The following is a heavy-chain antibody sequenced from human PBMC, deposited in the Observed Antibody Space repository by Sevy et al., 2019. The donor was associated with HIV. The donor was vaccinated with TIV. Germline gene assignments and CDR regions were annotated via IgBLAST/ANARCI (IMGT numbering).Heavy chain of an antibody. V-gene: IGHV3-21*01. CDR1: GFTFSSYS. D-gene: IGHD3-3*01. CDR3: ARDHYDFWSGYYKAERFDY. Sequence: GGSLRLSCAASGFTFSSYSMNWVRQAPGKGLEWVSSISSSSYIYYADSVKGRFTISRDNAKNSLYLQMNSLRAEDTAVYYCARDHYDFWSGYYKAERFDYWGQGTLVTVSS. J-gene: IGHJ4*02. CDR2: ISSSSYI.